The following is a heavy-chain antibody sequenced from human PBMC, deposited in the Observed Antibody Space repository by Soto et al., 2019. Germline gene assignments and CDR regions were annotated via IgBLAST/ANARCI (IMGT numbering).Heavy chain of an antibody. CDR3: ASAPSRYGLQLSDY. D-gene: IGHD1-1*01. J-gene: IGHJ4*02. V-gene: IGHV4-34*01. CDR2: INHSGST. CDR1: GGSFSGYY. Sequence: QVQLQQWGAGLLKPSETLSLTCAVYGGSFSGYYWSWIRQPPGKGLEWIGEINHSGSTNYNPSLTSRVAISVATTKHQFARKLSSVTAADTAVYYCASAPSRYGLQLSDYWGQGTLVTVSS.